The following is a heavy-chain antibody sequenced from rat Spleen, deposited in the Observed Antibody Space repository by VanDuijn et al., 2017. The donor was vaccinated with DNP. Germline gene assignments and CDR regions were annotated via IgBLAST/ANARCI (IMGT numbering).Heavy chain of an antibody. CDR3: ARGGRSYFDY. CDR2: ITTSGDST. V-gene: IGHV5-19*01. D-gene: IGHD1-11*01. Sequence: EVQLVESGGGLVQPGRSLKLSCAASRFTFSNFGMHWIRQAPGKGLEWVASITTSGDSTSSPDSVKGRFTISRDNAKNTLYLQMNSLRSEDTATYYCARGGRSYFDYWGQGVMVTVSS. CDR1: RFTFSNFG. J-gene: IGHJ2*01.